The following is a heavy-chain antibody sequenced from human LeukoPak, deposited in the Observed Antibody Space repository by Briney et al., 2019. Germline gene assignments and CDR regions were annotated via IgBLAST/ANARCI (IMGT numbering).Heavy chain of an antibody. Sequence: PGGSLRLSCAASGFSFSNYAMTWVRQAPGKGLEWVSVVSGGGGTTYYADSVKGRFTISRDNSKDTLYLQMNSLRAEDTAVYYCARDSAGVAGPDYWGQGTLATVSS. V-gene: IGHV3-23*01. CDR1: GFSFSNYA. CDR2: VSGGGGTT. D-gene: IGHD6-19*01. CDR3: ARDSAGVAGPDY. J-gene: IGHJ4*02.